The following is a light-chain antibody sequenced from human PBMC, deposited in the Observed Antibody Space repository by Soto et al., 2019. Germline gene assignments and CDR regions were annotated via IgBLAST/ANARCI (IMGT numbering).Light chain of an antibody. J-gene: IGLJ2*01. CDR2: EVY. Sequence: QAVVTQPASVSASPGQSITISCAGTSSDVGGWPHVSWYQQHPGKAPKLMIFEVYNRPSGVSDRFSASKSANTASLTISGLQAEDEADYYCSSYTSSSIPVFGGGTKLTVL. V-gene: IGLV2-14*01. CDR3: SSYTSSSIPV. CDR1: SSDVGGWPH.